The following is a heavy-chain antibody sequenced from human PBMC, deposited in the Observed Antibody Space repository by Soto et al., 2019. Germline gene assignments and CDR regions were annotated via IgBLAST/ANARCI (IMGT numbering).Heavy chain of an antibody. Sequence: QLQLQESGSGLVKPSQTLSLTCAVSGGSISSGGYSWSWIRQPPGKGLEWIGYIYLSGSTYYNPFLKSRFTISVDRSQNQFSLKMSSVTAADTAVYYCARSRYGDYLMDYWGQGTLVTVSS. CDR1: GGSISSGGYS. J-gene: IGHJ4*02. D-gene: IGHD4-17*01. CDR3: ARSRYGDYLMDY. V-gene: IGHV4-30-2*01. CDR2: IYLSGST.